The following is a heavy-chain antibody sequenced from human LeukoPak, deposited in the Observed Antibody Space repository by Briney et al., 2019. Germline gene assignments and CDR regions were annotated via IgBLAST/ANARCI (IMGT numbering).Heavy chain of an antibody. Sequence: SETLSLTCIVSGGSINSYWSWIRQPAGKGLEWIGRIYTSGSTNYNPSLKSRVTISVDTSKNQFSLKLSSVTAADTAVYYCARVGRHLGFSYDYWGQGTLVTVSS. J-gene: IGHJ4*02. CDR1: GGSINSY. D-gene: IGHD3-10*01. V-gene: IGHV4-4*07. CDR3: ARVGRHLGFSYDY. CDR2: IYTSGST.